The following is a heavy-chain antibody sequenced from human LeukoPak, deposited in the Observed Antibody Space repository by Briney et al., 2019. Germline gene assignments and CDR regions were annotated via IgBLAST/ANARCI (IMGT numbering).Heavy chain of an antibody. J-gene: IGHJ4*02. CDR2: IKEDGSEK. CDR1: GFPFSTYW. Sequence: PGGSLRLSCVASGFPFSTYWMGWVRQAPGKGLEWVANIKEDGSEKGYADSVKGRFTVSRDNAKNSLYLQMNSLRAEDTAVYYCARRRDLYSGSYYPFDYWGQGTLVTVSS. V-gene: IGHV3-7*01. CDR3: ARRRDLYSGSYYPFDY. D-gene: IGHD1-26*01.